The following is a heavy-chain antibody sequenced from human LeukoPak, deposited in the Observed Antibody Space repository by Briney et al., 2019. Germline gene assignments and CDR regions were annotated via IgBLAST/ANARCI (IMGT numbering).Heavy chain of an antibody. CDR2: IFQSGSA. CDR3: ARNPRNGHTFDY. Sequence: PSETLSLTCAVYGGSFSGYYWSWIRQPPGKGLEWVGEIFQSGSANYNPSLKSRVSISVDTSKNQFSLNLSSVTAADTAMYYCARNPRNGHTFDYWGQGTLVTVSS. CDR1: GGSFSGYY. J-gene: IGHJ4*02. D-gene: IGHD5-24*01. V-gene: IGHV4-34*12.